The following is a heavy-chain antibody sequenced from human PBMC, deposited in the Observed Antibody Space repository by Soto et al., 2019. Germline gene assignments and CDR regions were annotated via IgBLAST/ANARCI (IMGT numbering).Heavy chain of an antibody. V-gene: IGHV3-23*01. J-gene: IGHJ4*02. CDR3: ANVSWLAIVGD. D-gene: IGHD6-19*01. Sequence: GGSLRLSCAASGFTFSSYAMSWVRQAPGKGLEWASAISGSGGRTYYADSVKGRFTISRDNSKNTLYLQMKSLRAEDTAVYYCANVSWLAIVGDWGQGTLITF. CDR2: ISGSGGRT. CDR1: GFTFSSYA.